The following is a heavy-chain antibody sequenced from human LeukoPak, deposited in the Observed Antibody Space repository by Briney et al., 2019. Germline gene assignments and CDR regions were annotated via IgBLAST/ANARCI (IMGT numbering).Heavy chain of an antibody. CDR2: IWYDGSNK. Sequence: PGRSLRLSCAASGFTFSSYGMHWVRQAPGKGLEWVAVIWYDGSNKYYADSVKGRFTISRDNSKNTLYLQMNSLRAVDTAVYYCARDGVYSSSSGLDYWGQGTLVTVSS. CDR1: GFTFSSYG. J-gene: IGHJ4*02. D-gene: IGHD6-6*01. CDR3: ARDGVYSSSSGLDY. V-gene: IGHV3-33*01.